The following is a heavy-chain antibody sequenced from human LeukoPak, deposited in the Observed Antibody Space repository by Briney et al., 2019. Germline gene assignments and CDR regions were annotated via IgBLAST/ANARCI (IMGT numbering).Heavy chain of an antibody. Sequence: GGSLTLSCAASGVTFTDYDMSWVRQAPGKGLEWVCGMNWNGGSTGYADSVKGRFTISRDNAKTSLYLQMNRLRAEDPALYHCARVHSGSGSYISGWFDPWGQGTLVTVSS. CDR1: GVTFTDYD. J-gene: IGHJ5*02. D-gene: IGHD3-10*01. V-gene: IGHV3-20*01. CDR2: MNWNGGST. CDR3: ARVHSGSGSYISGWFDP.